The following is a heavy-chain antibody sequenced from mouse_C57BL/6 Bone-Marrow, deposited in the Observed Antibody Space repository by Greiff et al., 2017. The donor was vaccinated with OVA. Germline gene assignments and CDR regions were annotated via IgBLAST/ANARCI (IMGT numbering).Heavy chain of an antibody. V-gene: IGHV1-81*01. J-gene: IGHJ4*01. D-gene: IGHD2-3*01. Sequence: LVESGAELARPGASVKLSCKASGYTFTSYGISWVKQRTGQGLEWIGEIYPRSGNTYYNEKFKGKATLTADKSSSTAYMELRSLTSEDSAVYFCARSRWLLGYAMDYWGQGTSVTVSS. CDR1: GYTFTSYG. CDR2: IYPRSGNT. CDR3: ARSRWLLGYAMDY.